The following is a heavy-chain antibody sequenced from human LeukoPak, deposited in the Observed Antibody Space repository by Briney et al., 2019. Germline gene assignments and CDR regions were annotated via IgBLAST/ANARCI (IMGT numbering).Heavy chain of an antibody. Sequence: ASVKVSCKASGYTFTGYYMHWVRQAPGQGLEWMGWINPNSGGTNYAQKFQGRVTMTRDTSISTAYMELSRLRSDGTAVYYCARLGSGITGTTALIDYWGQGTLVTVSS. V-gene: IGHV1-2*02. CDR3: ARLGSGITGTTALIDY. J-gene: IGHJ4*02. D-gene: IGHD1-7*01. CDR2: INPNSGGT. CDR1: GYTFTGYY.